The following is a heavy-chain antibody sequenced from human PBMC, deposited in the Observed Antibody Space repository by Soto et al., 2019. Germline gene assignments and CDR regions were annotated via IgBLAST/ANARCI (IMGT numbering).Heavy chain of an antibody. CDR1: GGSISSYY. Sequence: PSETLSLTCTVSGGSISSYYWSWIRQSPEKGLEYIGYISYSGSINSNPSLKSRVTMSVDTSKNQFSLKLSSVTAADTAVYYCARSDGRYWGQGTLVTVSS. V-gene: IGHV4-59*08. CDR3: ARSDGRY. CDR2: ISYSGSI. J-gene: IGHJ4*02.